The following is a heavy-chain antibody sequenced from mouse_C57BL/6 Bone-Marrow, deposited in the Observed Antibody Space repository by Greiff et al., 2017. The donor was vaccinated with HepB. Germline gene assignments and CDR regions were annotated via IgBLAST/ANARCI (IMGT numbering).Heavy chain of an antibody. CDR3: ARGEKKRCSSHWYFDV. CDR2: INPDSSTI. D-gene: IGHD1-1*01. Sequence: EVKLLQSGGGLVQPGGSLKLSCAASGIDFSRYWMSWVRRAPGKGLEWIGEINPDSSTINYAPSLKDKFIISRDNAKNTLYLQMSKVRSEDTALDYCARGEKKRCSSHWYFDVWGTGTTVTVSS. V-gene: IGHV4-1*01. CDR1: GIDFSRYW. J-gene: IGHJ1*03.